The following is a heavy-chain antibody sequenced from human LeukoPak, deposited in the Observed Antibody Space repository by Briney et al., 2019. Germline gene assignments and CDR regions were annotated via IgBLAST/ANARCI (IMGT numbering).Heavy chain of an antibody. J-gene: IGHJ5*02. CDR2: INRSGTIK. CDR1: GFTFSSYN. D-gene: IGHD3-22*01. Sequence: GGSLRLSCAASGFTFSSYNMNWVRQAPGKGLEWVSYINRSGTIKKYADSVKGRFTISRDNAKNSLYLQMNSLRAEDTAVYYCAGTPITMIHPDGVQSPWGQGTLVTVSS. CDR3: AGTPITMIHPDGVQSP. V-gene: IGHV3-48*03.